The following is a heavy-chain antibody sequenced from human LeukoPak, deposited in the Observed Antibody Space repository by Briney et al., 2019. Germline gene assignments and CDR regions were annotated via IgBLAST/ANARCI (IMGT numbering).Heavy chain of an antibody. V-gene: IGHV1-8*01. D-gene: IGHD5-24*01. CDR1: VYTFTSYD. J-gene: IGHJ4*02. CDR2: MKPNSGNT. Sequence: GASVTVSLTASVYTFTSYDINWVRQATGQGLEWMGWMKPNSGNTGYAQKFQGRVTMTRNTSISTAYMELSSLRSEDTAVYYCAREMATKAYVIDYWGQGTLVTVSS. CDR3: AREMATKAYVIDY.